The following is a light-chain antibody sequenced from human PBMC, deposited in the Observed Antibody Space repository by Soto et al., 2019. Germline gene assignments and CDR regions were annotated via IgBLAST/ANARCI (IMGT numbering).Light chain of an antibody. CDR1: SSNIGAGYD. CDR3: QSYDSSLSGSV. J-gene: IGLJ3*02. CDR2: GNS. V-gene: IGLV1-40*01. Sequence: QYVLTQPPSESGAPGQRVTISCTGSSSNIGAGYDVHWYQQLPGTAPKLLIYGNSNRPSGVPDRFSGSKSGTSASLAITGLQAEDEADYYCQSYDSSLSGSVFGGGTKVTVL.